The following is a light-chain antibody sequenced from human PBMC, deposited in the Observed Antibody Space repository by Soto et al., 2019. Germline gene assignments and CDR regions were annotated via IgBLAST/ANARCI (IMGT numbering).Light chain of an antibody. CDR1: QSVSSY. V-gene: IGKV3-11*01. Sequence: EMVLTQSPGTLSLSPGERATLSCRASQSVSSYLAWYQQKPGQAPRLLIYDASNRATGIPARFSGSGSGTDFTLTISSLEPEDFAVYYCQQRSNWPLTFGQGTKVDIK. CDR2: DAS. CDR3: QQRSNWPLT. J-gene: IGKJ1*01.